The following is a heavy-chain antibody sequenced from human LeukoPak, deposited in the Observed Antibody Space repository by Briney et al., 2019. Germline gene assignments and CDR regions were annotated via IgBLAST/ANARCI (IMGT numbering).Heavy chain of an antibody. CDR3: ARRSQAGGTGIGY. CDR2: MNPSSGNT. D-gene: IGHD6-19*01. CDR1: GYTFTSYD. Sequence: ASVKVSCKASGYTFTSYDINWVRQATGQGLEWMGWMNPSSGNTGYAQKFQGRVTMTRNTSISTAYMELGSLRSEDTAVYYCARRSQAGGTGIGYWGQGTLVTVSS. J-gene: IGHJ4*02. V-gene: IGHV1-8*01.